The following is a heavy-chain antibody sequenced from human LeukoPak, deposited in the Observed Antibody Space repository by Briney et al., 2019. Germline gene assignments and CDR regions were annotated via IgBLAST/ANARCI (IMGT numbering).Heavy chain of an antibody. Sequence: SETLSLTCFVSGDSINTGGYYWSWIRQHPGKGLEWIGYIYYSGSTCYNPSLKSRVTISIDTSKNHFSLKMSSVTAADTAVYYCARSLDIGHYYYYMDVWGEGTTVTVSS. D-gene: IGHD3-9*01. V-gene: IGHV4-31*03. J-gene: IGHJ6*03. CDR2: IYYSGST. CDR3: ARSLDIGHYYYYMDV. CDR1: GDSINTGGYY.